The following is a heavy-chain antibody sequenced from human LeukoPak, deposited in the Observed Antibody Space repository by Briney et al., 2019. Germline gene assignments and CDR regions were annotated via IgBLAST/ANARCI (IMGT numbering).Heavy chain of an antibody. CDR1: GGSISGYY. Sequence: SETLSLTCTVSGGSISGYYWSWIRQPPGKGLEWIGEINHSGSTNYNPSLKSRVAISVDTSKNQFSLKLSSVTAADTAVYYCARGLIGYCSSTSCYFNGPFDYWGQGTLVTVSS. CDR2: INHSGST. J-gene: IGHJ4*02. CDR3: ARGLIGYCSSTSCYFNGPFDY. V-gene: IGHV4-34*01. D-gene: IGHD2-2*01.